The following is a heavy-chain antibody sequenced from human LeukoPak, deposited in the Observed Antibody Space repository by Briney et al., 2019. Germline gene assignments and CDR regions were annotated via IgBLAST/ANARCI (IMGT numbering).Heavy chain of an antibody. V-gene: IGHV1-2*02. CDR3: ARGQGSVSDPLSPWGYYYYYMDV. J-gene: IGHJ6*03. Sequence: ASVKVSCKASGYTFTGYYMHWVRQAPGQGLEWMGWVNPDSGDTNSAQKFQGRVTMTRDTSISTAYMELTSLRSDDTAVYFCARGQGSVSDPLSPWGYYYYYMDVWGKGTTVTVFS. D-gene: IGHD2-8*01. CDR2: VNPDSGDT. CDR1: GYTFTGYY.